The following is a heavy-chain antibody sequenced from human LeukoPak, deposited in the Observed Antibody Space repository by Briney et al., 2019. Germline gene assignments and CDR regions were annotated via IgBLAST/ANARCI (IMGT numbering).Heavy chain of an antibody. CDR1: GGTFSSYA. J-gene: IGHJ3*02. D-gene: IGHD3-22*01. Sequence: ASVKVSCKASGGTFSSYAISWVRQAPGQGLEWMGGIIPIFGTANYAQKFQGRVTITADESTSTAYMELSSLRSEDTAVYYCARAGYYYDSSDAFDIWGQGTMVTVSS. CDR2: IIPIFGTA. CDR3: ARAGYYYDSSDAFDI. V-gene: IGHV1-69*13.